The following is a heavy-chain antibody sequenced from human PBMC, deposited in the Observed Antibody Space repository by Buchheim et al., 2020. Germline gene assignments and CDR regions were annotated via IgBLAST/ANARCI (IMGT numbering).Heavy chain of an antibody. Sequence: EVQLLESGGGLVQPGGSLRLSCAASGFTFSSYAMSWVRQAPGKGLEWVSGITDSGGSTYYADSVKGRFTISRDNSQDTVYLQMNSLRAEDTAVYYCTMYSQLFDHWGQGTL. CDR3: TMYSQLFDH. D-gene: IGHD2-8*01. J-gene: IGHJ4*02. CDR1: GFTFSSYA. CDR2: ITDSGGST. V-gene: IGHV3-23*01.